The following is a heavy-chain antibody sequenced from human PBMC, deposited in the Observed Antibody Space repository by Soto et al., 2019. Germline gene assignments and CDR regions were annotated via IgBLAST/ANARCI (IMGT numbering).Heavy chain of an antibody. D-gene: IGHD3-10*01. CDR1: GYTFTSYY. J-gene: IGHJ6*02. Sequence: ASVKVSCKASGYTFTSYYMHWVRQAPGQGLEWMGIINPSGGSTSYAQKFQGRVTMTRDTSTSTVYMELSSLRSEDTAVYYCARSLYYYGSGSYYRVSSGHKEILLLYYYGMDVWGQGTTVTVSS. CDR2: INPSGGST. V-gene: IGHV1-46*01. CDR3: ARSLYYYGSGSYYRVSSGHKEILLLYYYGMDV.